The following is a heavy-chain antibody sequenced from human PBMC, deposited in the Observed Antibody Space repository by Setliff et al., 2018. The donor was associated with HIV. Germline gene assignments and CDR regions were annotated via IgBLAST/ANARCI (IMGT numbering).Heavy chain of an antibody. V-gene: IGHV3-11*01. CDR3: ARASSYYYDSSGYSSYFDY. J-gene: IGHJ4*02. D-gene: IGHD3-22*01. Sequence: GGSLRLSCAASGFTFSDYYMTWIRQAPGKGLEWISYITSTGSTRKYADSVKGRFTISRDNAKRSLYLQMNSLAAEDTAVYYCARASSYYYDSSGYSSYFDYWGQGTLVTVSS. CDR1: GFTFSDYY. CDR2: ITSTGSTR.